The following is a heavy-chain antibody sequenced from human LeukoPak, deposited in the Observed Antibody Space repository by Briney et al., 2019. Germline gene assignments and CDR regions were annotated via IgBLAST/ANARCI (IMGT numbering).Heavy chain of an antibody. D-gene: IGHD1-26*01. CDR1: GGSISSSSYY. J-gene: IGHJ3*02. Sequence: SETLSLTCTVSGGSISSSSYYWGWIRQPPGKGLEWIGSIYYSGSTYYNPSLKSRVTISVDKSKNQFSLKLSSVTAAGTAVYYCARDKREPRYAFDIWGQGTMVTVSS. CDR3: ARDKREPRYAFDI. V-gene: IGHV4-39*07. CDR2: IYYSGST.